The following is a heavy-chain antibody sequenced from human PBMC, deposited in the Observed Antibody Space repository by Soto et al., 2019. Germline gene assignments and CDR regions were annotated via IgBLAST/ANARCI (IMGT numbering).Heavy chain of an antibody. CDR1: GFTVSSHH. CDR3: ARGVDTAKAGY. CDR2: VYPGGNT. J-gene: IGHJ4*02. V-gene: IGHV3-53*01. Sequence: PGGSLRLSCAASGFTVSSHHMTWVRQAPGRGPEWVSTVYPGGNTYYADSVRGRFTISRDTSKNMMYLQMNSLRAEDTAVYYCARGVDTAKAGYRGQGTQVTVSS. D-gene: IGHD5-18*01.